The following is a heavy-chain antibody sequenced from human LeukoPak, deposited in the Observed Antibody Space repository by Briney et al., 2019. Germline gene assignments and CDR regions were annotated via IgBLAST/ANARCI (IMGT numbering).Heavy chain of an antibody. D-gene: IGHD2-15*01. Sequence: GGSLRLSCAASGFTFSIYAMSWVRQAPGKGLGWVSIISDSGGRTYYTDSVRGWFTISRDNSKNTVYLLMNSLRADDTAVYYCARDGNPYCSGGNCFLDHWCQGTLVTVSS. CDR1: GFTFSIYA. V-gene: IGHV3-23*01. CDR2: ISDSGGRT. CDR3: ARDGNPYCSGGNCFLDH. J-gene: IGHJ4*02.